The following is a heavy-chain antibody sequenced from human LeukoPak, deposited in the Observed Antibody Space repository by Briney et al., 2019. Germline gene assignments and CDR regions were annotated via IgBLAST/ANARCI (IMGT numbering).Heavy chain of an antibody. J-gene: IGHJ6*02. V-gene: IGHV1-8*01. CDR2: MNPNSGNT. CDR1: GYTFTSYD. Sequence: VVSVKVSCKASGYTFTSYDINWVRQATGQGLEWMGWMNPNSGNTGYAQKFQGRVTMTRNTSMSTAYMELSSLRSEDTAVYYCARGPPYYDILTGSNYYYYGMDVWGQGTTVTVSS. CDR3: ARGPPYYDILTGSNYYYYGMDV. D-gene: IGHD3-9*01.